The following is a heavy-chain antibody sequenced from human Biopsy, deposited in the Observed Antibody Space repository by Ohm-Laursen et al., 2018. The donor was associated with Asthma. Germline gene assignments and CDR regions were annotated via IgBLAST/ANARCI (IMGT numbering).Heavy chain of an antibody. Sequence: ASVKVSCKTSGYTFNSAGITRVRQAPGQGLEWMGWISVYNGNTKVAQKLQDRVTMITDSSTSTAYMELRSLRSDDTAVYFCARAVDYSHYYGIDVWGQGTTVTVS. CDR3: ARAVDYSHYYGIDV. J-gene: IGHJ6*02. CDR1: GYTFNSAG. CDR2: ISVYNGNT. V-gene: IGHV1-18*01. D-gene: IGHD3-10*01.